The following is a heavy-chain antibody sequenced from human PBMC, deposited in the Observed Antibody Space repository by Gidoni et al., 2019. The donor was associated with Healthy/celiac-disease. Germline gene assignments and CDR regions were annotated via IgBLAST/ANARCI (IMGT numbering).Heavy chain of an antibody. CDR1: GLTFSSYS. V-gene: IGHV3-48*02. CDR3: ARIKGYSYGYYYYGMDV. J-gene: IGHJ6*02. CDR2: ISSSSSTI. Sequence: EVQLVESGGGLVQPGGSLRLSCAASGLTFSSYSMNWVRQAPGKGLEWVSYISSSSSTIYYADSVKGRFTISRDNAKNSLYLQMNSLRDEDTAVYYCARIKGYSYGYYYYGMDVWGQGTTVTVSS. D-gene: IGHD5-18*01.